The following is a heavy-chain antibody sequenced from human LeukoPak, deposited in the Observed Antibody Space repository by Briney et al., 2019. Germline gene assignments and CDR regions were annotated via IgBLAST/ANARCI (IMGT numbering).Heavy chain of an antibody. D-gene: IGHD2-2*01. V-gene: IGHV4-38-2*02. Sequence: SETLSLTCSVSGYSISSAYYWGWIRQPPGKGLEWIGSIYYSGNIYYNPSLKSRVTISVDTSKNQLSLKLNSVTAADTAVYYCARTYCSSTSCYHFDYWGQGTLVTVSS. CDR1: GYSISSAYY. CDR3: ARTYCSSTSCYHFDY. J-gene: IGHJ4*02. CDR2: IYYSGNI.